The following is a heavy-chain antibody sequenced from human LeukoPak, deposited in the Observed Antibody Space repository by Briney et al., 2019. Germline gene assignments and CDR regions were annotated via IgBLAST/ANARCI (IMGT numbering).Heavy chain of an antibody. CDR2: IYYSGST. Sequence: SETLSLTCTVSGGSISSYSWSWIRQPPGKGLEWIGYIYYSGSTNYNPSLKSRVTISVDMSKNQFSLKLSSVTAADTAVYYCARGLITMIVSYGMDVWGQGTTVTVSS. V-gene: IGHV4-59*01. CDR3: ARGLITMIVSYGMDV. D-gene: IGHD3-22*01. CDR1: GGSISSYS. J-gene: IGHJ6*02.